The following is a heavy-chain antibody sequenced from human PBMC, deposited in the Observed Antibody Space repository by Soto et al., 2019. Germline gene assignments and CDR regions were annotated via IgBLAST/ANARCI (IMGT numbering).Heavy chain of an antibody. Sequence: EVQLVESGGDLVQPGGSLRLSCAASGFTFSSYWMHWVRQAPGKGLVWVSRISSDGSSTHYADSVKGRFTISRDNAKNTLHLQMNSLKAEDTAVYYCARGPTTAVAGPHDLDNWGQGTLVTVSS. V-gene: IGHV3-74*01. CDR2: ISSDGSST. CDR1: GFTFSSYW. D-gene: IGHD6-19*01. CDR3: ARGPTTAVAGPHDLDN. J-gene: IGHJ4*02.